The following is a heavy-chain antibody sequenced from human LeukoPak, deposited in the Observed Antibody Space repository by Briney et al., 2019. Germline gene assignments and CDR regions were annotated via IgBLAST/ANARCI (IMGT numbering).Heavy chain of an antibody. CDR3: ARDYSSGWSFDY. V-gene: IGHV1-3*01. CDR2: INAGNGNT. J-gene: IGHJ4*02. Sequence: GASVTVSCKASGYTFTSYAMHWVRQAPGQRLEWMGWINAGNGNTKYSQKFQGRVTITRDTSASTAYMELSSLRFEDTAVYYCARDYSSGWSFDYWGQGTLVTVSS. CDR1: GYTFTSYA. D-gene: IGHD6-19*01.